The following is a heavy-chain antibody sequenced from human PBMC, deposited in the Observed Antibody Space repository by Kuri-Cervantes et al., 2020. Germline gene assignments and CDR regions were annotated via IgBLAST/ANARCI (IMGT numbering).Heavy chain of an antibody. CDR1: GGSVSSGSYY. D-gene: IGHD3-22*01. V-gene: IGHV4-61*01. J-gene: IGHJ4*02. CDR2: IYYSGST. CDR3: ARERLDTYYYDSSGYYYYDY. Sequence: SETLSLTCTVSGGSVSSGSYYWSWIRQPPGKGLEWIGYIYYSGSTNYNPSLKSRVTMSVDTSKNQFSLKLSSVTAADTAVYYCARERLDTYYYDSSGYYYYDYWGQGTLVTVSS.